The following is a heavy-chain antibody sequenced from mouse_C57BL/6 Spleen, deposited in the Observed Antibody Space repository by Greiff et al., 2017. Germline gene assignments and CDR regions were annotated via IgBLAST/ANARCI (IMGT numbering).Heavy chain of an antibody. D-gene: IGHD2-1*01. Sequence: VQLQQSGAELVKPGASVKISCKASGYTFTDYYINWVKQRPGQGLEWIGKIGPGSGSTYYNEKFKGKATLTADKSSSTAYMQLSSLTSEDSAVYFCARRAVVYGNYDWFAYWGQGTLVTVSA. CDR3: ARRAVVYGNYDWFAY. CDR2: IGPGSGST. CDR1: GYTFTDYY. V-gene: IGHV1-77*01. J-gene: IGHJ3*01.